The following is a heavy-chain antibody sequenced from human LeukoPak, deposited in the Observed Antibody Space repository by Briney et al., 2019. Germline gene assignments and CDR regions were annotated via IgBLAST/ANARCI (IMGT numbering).Heavy chain of an antibody. V-gene: IGHV3-23*01. CDR2: ISGSGANT. Sequence: GGSLRLSCAASGFTFSSYAMSWVRQAPGKGLEWVSVISGSGANTYYADSVKGRFTISRDNSKNTLYLQMNSLRAEDTAVFLCAKSLTTVKRGNFDSWGQGTLVTVSS. D-gene: IGHD4-17*01. J-gene: IGHJ4*02. CDR3: AKSLTTVKRGNFDS. CDR1: GFTFSSYA.